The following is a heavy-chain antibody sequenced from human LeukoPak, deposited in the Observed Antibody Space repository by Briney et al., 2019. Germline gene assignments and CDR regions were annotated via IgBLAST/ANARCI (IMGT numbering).Heavy chain of an antibody. J-gene: IGHJ6*03. CDR1: GGSFSGYY. D-gene: IGHD2-2*01. Sequence: SGTLSLTCAVYGGSFSGYYWSWIRQPPGKGLEWIGEINHSGSTNYNPSLKSRVIISVDTSKNQFSLKLSSVTAADTAVYYCARNSYCSSTSCYSGGYYYYMDVWGKGTTVTVSS. CDR2: INHSGST. V-gene: IGHV4-34*01. CDR3: ARNSYCSSTSCYSGGYYYYMDV.